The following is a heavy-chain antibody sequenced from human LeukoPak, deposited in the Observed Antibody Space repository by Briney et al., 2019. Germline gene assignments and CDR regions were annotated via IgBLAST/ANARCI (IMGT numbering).Heavy chain of an antibody. Sequence: GGSLRLSCAASGFTFSSYEMNWVRQAPGKGLEWVSYISSCGSTIYYADSVKGRFTTSRDNAKNSLYLQMNSLRAEDTAVYYYARALSSSWYPYYYYYGMDVWGKGTTVTVSS. CDR1: GFTFSSYE. V-gene: IGHV3-48*03. CDR2: ISSCGSTI. CDR3: ARALSSSWYPYYYYYGMDV. D-gene: IGHD6-13*01. J-gene: IGHJ6*04.